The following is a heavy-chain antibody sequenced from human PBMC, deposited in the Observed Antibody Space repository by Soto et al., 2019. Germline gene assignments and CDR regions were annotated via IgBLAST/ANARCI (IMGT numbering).Heavy chain of an antibody. J-gene: IGHJ3*01. D-gene: IGHD2-21*02. Sequence: PGGSLRLSCASSVFTFGNYGMNCVRHSPGKWLEWVSGISGGGGSTYYADSVKGRFTVSRDPSKSTVFLEMNSLRAEDTAVYYCAKGFIVVTTAIRHDDAFDAAGHGPL. CDR2: ISGGGGST. CDR3: AKGFIVVTTAIRHDDAFDA. CDR1: VFTFGNYG. V-gene: IGHV3-23*01.